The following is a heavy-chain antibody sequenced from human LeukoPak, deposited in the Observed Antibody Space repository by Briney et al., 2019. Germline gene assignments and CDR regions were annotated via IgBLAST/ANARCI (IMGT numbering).Heavy chain of an antibody. CDR1: EFTFSSYG. J-gene: IGHJ4*02. CDR2: ISSDGSNK. Sequence: GGSLRLSCAASEFTFSSYGMHWVRQAPGKGLEWVAVISSDGSNKYYADSVKGRFTFSRDNSKNTLYLQMNSLRAEDTAVYYCANENYYDSSAYLDYWGQGTLVTVSS. CDR3: ANENYYDSSAYLDY. D-gene: IGHD3-22*01. V-gene: IGHV3-30*18.